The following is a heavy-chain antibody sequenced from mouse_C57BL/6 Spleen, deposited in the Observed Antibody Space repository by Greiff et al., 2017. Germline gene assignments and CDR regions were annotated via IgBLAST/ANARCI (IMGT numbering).Heavy chain of an antibody. CDR1: GYTFTSYD. V-gene: IGHV1-85*01. J-gene: IGHJ3*01. CDR2: IYPRDGST. CDR3: APLRGAY. Sequence: VQLVESGPELVKPGASVKLSCKASGYTFTSYDINWVKQRPGQGLEWIGWIYPRDGSTKYNEKFKGKATLTVDTSSSTAYMELHSLTSEDSAVYFCAPLRGAYWGQGTLVTVSA.